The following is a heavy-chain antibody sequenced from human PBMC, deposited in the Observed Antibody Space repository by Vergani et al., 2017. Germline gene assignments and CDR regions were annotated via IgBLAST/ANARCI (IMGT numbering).Heavy chain of an antibody. Sequence: EVQLLESGGGLVQPGGSLRLSCAASGFTFSSYAMSWVRQAPGKGLEWVSAISGSGGSTYYADSVKGRSTISRDNSKNMLYLQMNSLRAEDTAVYSCARTLGEREYYFYYYYMDVWGKGTTVTVSS. CDR1: GFTFSSYA. CDR3: ARTLGEREYYFYYYYMDV. D-gene: IGHD3-16*01. V-gene: IGHV3-23*01. CDR2: ISGSGGST. J-gene: IGHJ6*03.